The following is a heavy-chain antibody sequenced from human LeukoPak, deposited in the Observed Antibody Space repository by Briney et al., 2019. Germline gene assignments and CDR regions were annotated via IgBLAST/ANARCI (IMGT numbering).Heavy chain of an antibody. J-gene: IGHJ4*02. V-gene: IGHV4-4*07. CDR3: ARELDWAPIDY. CDR2: VYTRGST. D-gene: IGHD3-9*01. Sequence: SETLSLTCSVSGGSIRSYYWSWIRQPAGKGLEWIGRVYTRGSTNYSPSLKSRLTMSVDTSKNQSSLKLSSVTAADTAMYYCARELDWAPIDYWGEGTLVTVSS. CDR1: GGSIRSYY.